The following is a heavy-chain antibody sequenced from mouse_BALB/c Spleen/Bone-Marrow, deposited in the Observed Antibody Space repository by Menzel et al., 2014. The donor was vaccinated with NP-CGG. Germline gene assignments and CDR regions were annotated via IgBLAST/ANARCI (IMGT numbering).Heavy chain of an antibody. Sequence: EVQLVESGGGLVLPGGSLRLSCATSGFTFTDYYMSWVRQPPGKALEWLGFIRNKANGYTTEYSASVKGRFTISRDNSQSILYLQMNTLRAEDSATYYCARDDYYAMDYWGQGTSVTVSS. CDR2: IRNKANGYTT. J-gene: IGHJ4*01. CDR3: ARDDYYAMDY. CDR1: GFTFTDYY. V-gene: IGHV7-3*02.